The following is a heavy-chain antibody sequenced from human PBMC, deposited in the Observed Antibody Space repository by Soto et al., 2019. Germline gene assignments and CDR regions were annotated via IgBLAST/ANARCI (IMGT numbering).Heavy chain of an antibody. CDR3: ARGPDYDYVWGSSFDY. Sequence: GSSVKVSCKASGGTFSSYAISWVRQAPGQGLEWMGGIIPIFGTANYAQKFQGRVTITADESTSTAYMELSSLRSEDTAVYYCARGPDYDYVWGSSFDYWGQGTMVTVSS. CDR1: GGTFSSYA. CDR2: IIPIFGTA. J-gene: IGHJ4*02. V-gene: IGHV1-69*13. D-gene: IGHD3-16*01.